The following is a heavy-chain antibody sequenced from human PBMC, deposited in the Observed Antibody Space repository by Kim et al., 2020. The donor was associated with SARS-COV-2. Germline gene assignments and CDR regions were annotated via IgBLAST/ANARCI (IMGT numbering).Heavy chain of an antibody. V-gene: IGHV3-49*03. CDR3: TRDRRIVGASNPYYFDY. Sequence: GGSLRLSCTVSGFTFGDYAMSWFRQAPGKGLEWVGFIRSKAYGGTTEYAASMKGRFTISRDDSKSIAYLQMNSLKTEDTAVYYCTRDRRIVGASNPYYFDYWGQGTLVTVSS. D-gene: IGHD1-26*01. CDR2: IRSKAYGGTT. J-gene: IGHJ4*02. CDR1: GFTFGDYA.